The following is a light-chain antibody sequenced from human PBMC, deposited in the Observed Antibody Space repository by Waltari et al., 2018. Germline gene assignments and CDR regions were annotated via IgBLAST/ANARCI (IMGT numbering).Light chain of an antibody. CDR3: ATWDVSLTAWV. V-gene: IGLV1-51*01. CDR1: SSNLGNTY. Sequence: QSVLTQPPSVSAAPGQKVTIPCSGRSSNLGNTYVSWYQQLPGTAPKLFIYDNNERPSGIPDRFSGSKSGTSATLGITGLQTGDEADYYCATWDVSLTAWVFGGGTKLTVL. CDR2: DNN. J-gene: IGLJ3*02.